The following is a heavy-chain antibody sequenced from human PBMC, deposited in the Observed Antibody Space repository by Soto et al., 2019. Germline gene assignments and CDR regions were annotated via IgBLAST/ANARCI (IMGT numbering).Heavy chain of an antibody. V-gene: IGHV3-23*01. Sequence: GSLRLSCAASGLTFSNYAMSWVRQAPGKGLEWVSTVTGDGVTTSYADSVKGRFTISRDNSKNTLYLQMSGLRADDTAVYYCAKRLSYYFDSWGHGTLVTVSS. D-gene: IGHD3-16*02. CDR2: VTGDGVTT. CDR1: GLTFSNYA. J-gene: IGHJ4*01. CDR3: AKRLSYYFDS.